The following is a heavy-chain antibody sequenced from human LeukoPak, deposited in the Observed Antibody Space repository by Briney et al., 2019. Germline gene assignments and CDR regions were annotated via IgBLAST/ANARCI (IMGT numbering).Heavy chain of an antibody. CDR1: GFIFSGHG. V-gene: IGHV3-30*02. D-gene: IGHD2-15*01. CDR3: AKDSYYCSDNCPQYYYCMDV. J-gene: IGHJ6*03. CDR2: IRYDGSDK. Sequence: GGSLRLSCAASGFIFSGHGMHWVRQAPGKGLEWVAFIRYDGSDKYYADSVKGRFTISRDNSENTLYLQMSSLRPEDTAVYYCAKDSYYCSDNCPQYYYCMDVWGKGTTVTVSS.